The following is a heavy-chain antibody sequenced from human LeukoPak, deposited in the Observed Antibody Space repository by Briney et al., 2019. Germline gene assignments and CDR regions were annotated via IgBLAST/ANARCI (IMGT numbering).Heavy chain of an antibody. CDR2: IYYSWST. J-gene: IGHJ6*03. V-gene: IGHV4-31*03. CDR3: ARDNGDFRSIYYYMDV. D-gene: IGHD2-8*01. CDR1: GGSINSGGSY. Sequence: TPSETLSLTCTVSGGSINSGGSYWSWIRQHPGRGLEWIGCIYYSWSTYYNPSLKSRVTLSLDTSKNQFSLKLSSVTAADTAVYHCARDNGDFRSIYYYMDVWGKGTTVTVSS.